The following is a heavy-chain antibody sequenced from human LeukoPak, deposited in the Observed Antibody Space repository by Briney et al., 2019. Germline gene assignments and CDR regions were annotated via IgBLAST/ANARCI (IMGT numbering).Heavy chain of an antibody. CDR2: IGVSGDRT. Sequence: GGSLRFSCAAPGFSFGAYALNWVRKAPGKGLDWVSLIGVSGDRTYYADSVKGWFTISRDNSKDTLYLQMNSLRAEDTAIYYCAKWGGGDYRDYWGQGTLVTVSS. CDR3: AKWGGGDYRDY. CDR1: GFSFGAYA. J-gene: IGHJ4*02. V-gene: IGHV3-23*01. D-gene: IGHD4-11*01.